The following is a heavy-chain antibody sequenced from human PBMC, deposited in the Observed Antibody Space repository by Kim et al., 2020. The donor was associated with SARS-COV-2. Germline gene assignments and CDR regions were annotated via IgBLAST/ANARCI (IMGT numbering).Heavy chain of an antibody. D-gene: IGHD2-15*01. V-gene: IGHV3-15*01. Sequence: GGSLRLSCAASGFTFSNAWMSWVRQAPGKGLEWVGRIKSKTDGGTTDYAAPVKGRFTISRDDSKNTLYLQMNSLKTEDTAVYYCTTDIGYFSGGSCYFEWVYYFDYWRQGTLVPVSS. J-gene: IGHJ4*02. CDR3: TTDIGYFSGGSCYFEWVYYFDY. CDR1: GFTFSNAW. CDR2: IKSKTDGGTT.